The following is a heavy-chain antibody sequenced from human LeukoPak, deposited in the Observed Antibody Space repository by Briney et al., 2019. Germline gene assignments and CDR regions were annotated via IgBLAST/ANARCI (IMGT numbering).Heavy chain of an antibody. CDR3: ARDLAGSRDK. CDR2: INDDTP. Sequence: GGSLRLSCTTSGFSFNTYSMSWVRQAPGKGLEWVSAINDDTPYYTDSVKGRFTVSRDNARNTLYLQMNSLRAEDTAVYYCARDLAGSRDKWGQGTLVTVSS. CDR1: GFSFNTYS. J-gene: IGHJ4*02. D-gene: IGHD2-15*01. V-gene: IGHV3-23*01.